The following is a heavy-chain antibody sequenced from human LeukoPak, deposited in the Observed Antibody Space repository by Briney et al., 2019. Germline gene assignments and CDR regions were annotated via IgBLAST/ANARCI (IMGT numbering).Heavy chain of an antibody. CDR3: ARAHIYGDSCFDY. V-gene: IGHV3-74*01. D-gene: IGHD4-17*01. CDR1: GFTVSSNY. CDR2: INSDGSST. J-gene: IGHJ4*02. Sequence: GGSLRLSCAASGFTVSSNYMSWVRQAPGKGLVWVPRINSDGSSTSYADSVKGRFTISRDNAKNTLYLQMNSLRAEDTAVYYCARAHIYGDSCFDYWGQGTLVTVSS.